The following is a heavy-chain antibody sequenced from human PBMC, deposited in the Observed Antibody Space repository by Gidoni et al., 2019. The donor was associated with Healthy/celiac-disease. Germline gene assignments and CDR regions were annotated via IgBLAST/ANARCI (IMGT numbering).Heavy chain of an antibody. Sequence: QVQLQESGTGLVKPSQNLSLTCTVSGGSISSGGYYWSWIRQHPGKGLEWIGYIYYSVSTYYNPSLKSLVTISVDTSTTQFSLKLSSVTAADTAVYYYASLYYGSGYAFDIWGQGTMVTVSS. CDR3: ASLYYGSGYAFDI. V-gene: IGHV4-31*01. J-gene: IGHJ3*02. D-gene: IGHD3-10*01. CDR1: GGSISSGGYY. CDR2: IYYSVST.